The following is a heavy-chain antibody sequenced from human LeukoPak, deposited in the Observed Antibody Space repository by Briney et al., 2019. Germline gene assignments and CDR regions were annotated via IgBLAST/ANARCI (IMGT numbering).Heavy chain of an antibody. CDR3: AYDYGDYGDAFDI. V-gene: IGHV3-74*01. J-gene: IGHJ3*02. D-gene: IGHD4-17*01. CDR2: INSDGSST. Sequence: PGGSLRLSCAASGFTFSSYWMHWVRQAPGKGLVWVSRINSDGSSTSYADSVKGRFTISRDNAKNTLYLQMNSLRAEDTAVYYCAYDYGDYGDAFDIWGQGTMVTVSS. CDR1: GFTFSSYW.